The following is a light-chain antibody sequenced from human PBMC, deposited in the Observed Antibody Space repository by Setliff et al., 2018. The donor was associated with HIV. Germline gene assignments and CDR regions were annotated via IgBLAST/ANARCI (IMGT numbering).Light chain of an antibody. Sequence: VLTQPPSVSGAPGQRVTISCTGSSSNIGAGYDVHWYQQLPGTAPKILIYVNSNRPSGVPDRFSGSKSGTSASLAITGLQAGDEADYYCQSYDSSLSGSYVFGTGTKSPS. CDR1: SSNIGAGYD. V-gene: IGLV1-40*01. CDR2: VNS. J-gene: IGLJ1*01. CDR3: QSYDSSLSGSYV.